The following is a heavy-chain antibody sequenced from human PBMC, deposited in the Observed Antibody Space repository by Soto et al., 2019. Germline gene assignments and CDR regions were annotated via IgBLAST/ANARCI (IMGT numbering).Heavy chain of an antibody. CDR2: ISSITNYI. CDR1: GLTFTRYS. V-gene: IGHV3-21*01. Sequence: PGGSLRLSCSASGLTFTRYSMNWLRPAPGKGLEWVSSISSITNYIYYADSMKGRFTVSRDNAKNSVYLEMNSLSAEDTAVYYCARESEDLTSNFDYWGQGTLVTVSS. CDR3: ARESEDLTSNFDY. J-gene: IGHJ4*02.